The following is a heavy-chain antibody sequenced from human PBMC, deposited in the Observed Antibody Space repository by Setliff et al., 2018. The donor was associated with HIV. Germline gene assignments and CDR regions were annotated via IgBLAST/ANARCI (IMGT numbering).Heavy chain of an antibody. CDR1: DGSFSSYY. J-gene: IGHJ3*02. Sequence: SETLSLTCTVSDGSFSSYYWSWIRQPPGKGLEWIGYIYYSGSTNYNPSLKGRVTISVDTSKNQFSLKLSSVTAADTAVYYCAREKSGAGLLDAFDIWGQGTMVTVSS. CDR2: IYYSGST. CDR3: AREKSGAGLLDAFDI. V-gene: IGHV4-59*01. D-gene: IGHD1-26*01.